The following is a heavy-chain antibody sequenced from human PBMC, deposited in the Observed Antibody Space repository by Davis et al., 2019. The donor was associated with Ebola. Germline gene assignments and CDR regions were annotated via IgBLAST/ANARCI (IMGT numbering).Heavy chain of an antibody. CDR3: ARVGEWDQGYFDY. J-gene: IGHJ4*01. CDR1: GGSITTYY. CDR2: INHSGST. D-gene: IGHD1-26*01. V-gene: IGHV4-34*01. Sequence: PSETLSLTCTVSGGSITTYYWSWIRQPPGKGLEWIGEINHSGSTNYNPSLKSRVTISVDTSKNQFSLKLSSVTAADTAVYYCARVGEWDQGYFDYWGQGTLVTVSS.